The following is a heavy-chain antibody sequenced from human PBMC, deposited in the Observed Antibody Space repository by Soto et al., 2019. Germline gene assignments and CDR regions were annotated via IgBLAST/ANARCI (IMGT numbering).Heavy chain of an antibody. Sequence: GGSLGHSCSASGFTFRSSAMSWVRQGAGEGLERVSAISGSGGSTYYADSVKGRFTISRDNSKNTLYLQMNSLRAEDTAVYYCAKDGRTYYYGSGTPRGYYYYGMDVWGQGTTVTLSS. CDR2: ISGSGGST. CDR1: GFTFRSSA. J-gene: IGHJ6*02. CDR3: AKDGRTYYYGSGTPRGYYYYGMDV. D-gene: IGHD3-10*01. V-gene: IGHV3-23*01.